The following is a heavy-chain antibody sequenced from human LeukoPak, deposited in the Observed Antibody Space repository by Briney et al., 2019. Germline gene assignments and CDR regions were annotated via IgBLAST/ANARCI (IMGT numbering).Heavy chain of an antibody. CDR1: GYTFTSYG. V-gene: IGHV1-18*01. CDR3: ARDSTPVVPAAEYNWFDP. D-gene: IGHD2-2*01. J-gene: IGHJ5*02. CDR2: ISAYNGNT. Sequence: GASVKVSCKASGYTFTSYGISWVRQAPGQGLEWMGWISAYNGNTNYAQKLQGRVTMTTDTSTSTAYMELRSLRSDDTAVYYCARDSTPVVPAAEYNWFDPWGQGTLVTVSS.